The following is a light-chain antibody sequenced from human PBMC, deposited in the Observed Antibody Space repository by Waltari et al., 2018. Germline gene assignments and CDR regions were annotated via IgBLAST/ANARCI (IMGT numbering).Light chain of an antibody. V-gene: IGLV1-44*01. Sequence: QSVLTQPPSASGTPGQRVTIPCSGSRPNTGSNTVNWYQQLPGTAPKLPIYSNNQRPSGVPDRFSGSKSGTSASLAISGLQSEDEADYYCAAWDDSLNGWVFGGGTKLTVL. CDR1: RPNTGSNT. CDR3: AAWDDSLNGWV. J-gene: IGLJ3*02. CDR2: SNN.